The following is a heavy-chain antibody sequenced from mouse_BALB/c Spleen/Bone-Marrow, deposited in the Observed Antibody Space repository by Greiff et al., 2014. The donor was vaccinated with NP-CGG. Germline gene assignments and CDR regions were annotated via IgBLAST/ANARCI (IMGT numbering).Heavy chain of an antibody. CDR3: ASYYYGSSRFAY. D-gene: IGHD1-1*01. J-gene: IGHJ3*01. Sequence: EVQVVESGAELVKPGASVKLSCTASGFNIKDTYMHWVKQRPEQGLEWIGRIDPANGNTKYDPKFRGKATITADTSSNTAYLQLSSLTSEDTAVYYCASYYYGSSRFAYWGQGTLVTVSA. CDR2: IDPANGNT. CDR1: GFNIKDTY. V-gene: IGHV14-3*02.